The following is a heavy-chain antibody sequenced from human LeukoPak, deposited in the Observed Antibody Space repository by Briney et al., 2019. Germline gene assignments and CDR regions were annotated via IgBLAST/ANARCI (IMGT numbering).Heavy chain of an antibody. V-gene: IGHV1-69*05. CDR2: IIPIFGTA. CDR1: GGTFSSYA. CDR3: ARYTRDTAQPFDY. Sequence: ASVKVSCKASGGTFSSYAISWVRQAPGQGLEWMGGIIPIFGTANYAQKFQGRVTITTDESTSTAYMELSSLRSEDTAVYYCARYTRDTAQPFDYWGQGTLVTVSS. J-gene: IGHJ4*02. D-gene: IGHD5-18*01.